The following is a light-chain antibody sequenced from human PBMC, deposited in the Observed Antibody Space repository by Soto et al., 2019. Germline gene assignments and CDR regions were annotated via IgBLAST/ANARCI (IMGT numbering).Light chain of an antibody. Sequence: AIQLTQSPSSLSASVGDRVTITCRASQGISSALVWYQQKPGKAPKLLIYDASSLESGVPSRFSGSGSGTDVTLTMSSLQPQDFVTYYCQQFNSYPLTFGQGTKVQIK. J-gene: IGKJ1*01. CDR2: DAS. V-gene: IGKV1-13*02. CDR1: QGISSA. CDR3: QQFNSYPLT.